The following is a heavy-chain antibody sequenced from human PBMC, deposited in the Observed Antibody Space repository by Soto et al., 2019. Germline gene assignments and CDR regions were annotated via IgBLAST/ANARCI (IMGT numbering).Heavy chain of an antibody. CDR1: GFTFSSYG. D-gene: IGHD3-22*01. J-gene: IGHJ4*02. Sequence: QVQLVESGGGVVQPGRSLRLSCAASGFTFSSYGMHWVRQAPGKGLEWVAVIWYDGSNKYYADSVKGRFTISRDNSKNTLYLQMNSLRAEDTAVYYCARVSDSSGIVDDYWGQGTLVTVSS. CDR2: IWYDGSNK. CDR3: ARVSDSSGIVDDY. V-gene: IGHV3-33*01.